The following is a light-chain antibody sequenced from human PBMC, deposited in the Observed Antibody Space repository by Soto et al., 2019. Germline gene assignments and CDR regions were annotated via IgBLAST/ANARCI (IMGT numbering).Light chain of an antibody. CDR3: GTWDNSLSAGV. V-gene: IGLV1-51*01. Sequence: QSVLTQPPSVSAAPGQKVTISCSGSSSNIENNYVSWYQQLPGTAPKLLIYDNNKRPSGIPDRFYGSKSGTSATLGITGLETGDESEYYCGTWDNSLSAGVFGGGTKVTVL. J-gene: IGLJ2*01. CDR2: DNN. CDR1: SSNIENNY.